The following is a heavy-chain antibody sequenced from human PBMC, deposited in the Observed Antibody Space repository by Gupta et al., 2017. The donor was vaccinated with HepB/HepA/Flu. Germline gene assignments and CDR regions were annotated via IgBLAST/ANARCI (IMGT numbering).Heavy chain of an antibody. V-gene: IGHV3-33*01. Sequence: QVQLVESGGGVVQPGRSLRLSCAASGFTFSSFGMHWFRQAPGKGLEWVALIWYDGSNTYYADSVKGRFTISRDNSKNTLYLQMNSLRAEDTAVYYCARDTGPLFSWGLGTLVTVSS. CDR2: IWYDGSNT. J-gene: IGHJ1*01. CDR1: GFTFSSFG. CDR3: ARDTGPLFS. D-gene: IGHD3-10*01.